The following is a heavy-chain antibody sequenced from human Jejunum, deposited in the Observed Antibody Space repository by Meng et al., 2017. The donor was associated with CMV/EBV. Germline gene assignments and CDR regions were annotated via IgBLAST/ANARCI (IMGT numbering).Heavy chain of an antibody. CDR1: GGSNSSTPRY. J-gene: IGHJ4*02. D-gene: IGHD6-6*01. CDR2: IYYSGST. CDR3: ANAFCSSSSCSAIGYFDY. V-gene: IGHV4-39*07. Sequence: QRTTQEPGTGLASPSETLPTTCTVSGGSNSSTPRYWGWIRQPPGKGLACIGSIYYSGSTYYTPPLKSRVAISVDTSKNQFSLTLRSVTAADTAVYYCANAFCSSSSCSAIGYFDYWGQGTLVTVSS.